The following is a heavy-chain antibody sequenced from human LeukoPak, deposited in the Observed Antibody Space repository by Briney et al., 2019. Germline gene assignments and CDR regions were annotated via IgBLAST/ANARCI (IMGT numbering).Heavy chain of an antibody. Sequence: GGSLRLSCAASGFTFNRYSMNWVRQAPGKGLEWVSSISSSSTYIHYADSVKGRFTISRDNAKNSLYLQMNSLRAEDTAVYYCASGYDTSGYYNYYFDYWGQGTLVTVSS. V-gene: IGHV3-21*01. D-gene: IGHD3-22*01. J-gene: IGHJ4*02. CDR1: GFTFNRYS. CDR2: ISSSSTYI. CDR3: ASGYDTSGYYNYYFDY.